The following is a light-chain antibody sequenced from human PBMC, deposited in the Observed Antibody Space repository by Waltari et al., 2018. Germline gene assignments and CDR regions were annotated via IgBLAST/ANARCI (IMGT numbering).Light chain of an antibody. CDR2: GAS. J-gene: IGKJ1*01. Sequence: EIVLTPSPGTLSLSPGERVTLSCRASQSVSRPLAWYQQKPGQAPRLLIYGASIRATGIPDRFSGSGSGTDFSLTISRLEPEDFAVYYCQHYRSLPVTFGQGTKVEIK. CDR1: QSVSRP. CDR3: QHYRSLPVT. V-gene: IGKV3-20*01.